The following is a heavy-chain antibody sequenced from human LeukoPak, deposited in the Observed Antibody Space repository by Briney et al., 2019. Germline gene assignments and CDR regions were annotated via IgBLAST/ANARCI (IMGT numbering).Heavy chain of an antibody. Sequence: GGSLRLSCAASGFTFSNYGMNWVRQAPGKGLEWVALISYDGSNKYYADSVKGRFTISRDNSKNALYLQMNSLRADDTAVYYCARGGFYAFDIWGQGTMVTVSS. CDR3: ARGGFYAFDI. V-gene: IGHV3-30*05. J-gene: IGHJ3*02. CDR2: ISYDGSNK. CDR1: GFTFSNYG.